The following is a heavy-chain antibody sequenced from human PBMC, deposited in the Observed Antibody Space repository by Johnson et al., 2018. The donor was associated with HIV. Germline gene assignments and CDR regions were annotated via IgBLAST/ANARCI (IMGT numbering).Heavy chain of an antibody. V-gene: IGHV3-9*01. CDR3: AKDLSMIVVARGAFDI. CDR2: ISWNSGSI. CDR1: GFTFDDYA. J-gene: IGHJ3*02. Sequence: VQLVESGGGLVQPGRSLRLSCAASGFTFDDYAMHWVRQAPGKGLEWVSGISWNSGSIGYADSVKGRFTISRDNAKNSLYLQMNILRAEDTALYYCAKDLSMIVVARGAFDIWVQGTMVTVSS. D-gene: IGHD3-22*01.